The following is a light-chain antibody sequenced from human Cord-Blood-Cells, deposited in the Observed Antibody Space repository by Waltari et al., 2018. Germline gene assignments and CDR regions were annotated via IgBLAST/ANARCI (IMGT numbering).Light chain of an antibody. CDR3: CSYAGSYTWV. V-gene: IGLV2-11*01. Sequence: QSALPPPRSVSGSPGQSVTISCTGTSSAVGGYNYVSWYHQHPAKAPKPMIYDVSKRPSGVPDRFSGSKSGNTASLTISGLQAEDEADYYCCSYAGSYTWVFGGGTKLTVL. CDR1: SSAVGGYNY. J-gene: IGLJ3*02. CDR2: DVS.